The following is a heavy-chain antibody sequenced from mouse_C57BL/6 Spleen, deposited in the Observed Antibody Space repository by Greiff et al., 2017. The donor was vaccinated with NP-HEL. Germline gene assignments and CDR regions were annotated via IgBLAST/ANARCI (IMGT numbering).Heavy chain of an antibody. CDR1: GYTFTDYY. J-gene: IGHJ4*01. D-gene: IGHD2-4*01. CDR3: ATMITTGYYAMDY. Sequence: VQLQQSGPELVKPGASVKISCKASGYTFTDYYINWVKQRPGQGLEWIGWIFPGSGSTYYNEKFKGKATLTVDKSSSTAYMLLSSLTSEDSAVYFCATMITTGYYAMDYWGQGTSVTVSS. CDR2: IFPGSGST. V-gene: IGHV1-75*01.